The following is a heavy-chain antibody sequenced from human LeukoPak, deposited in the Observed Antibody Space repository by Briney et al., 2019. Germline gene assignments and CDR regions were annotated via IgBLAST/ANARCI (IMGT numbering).Heavy chain of an antibody. CDR2: INPSGGST. CDR1: GYTFTSYY. J-gene: IGHJ4*02. CDR3: ARGCYDSSGYLSPLRY. Sequence: APVKVSCKASGYTFTSYYMHWVRQARGQGLEWMGIINPSGGSTSYAQKFQGRVTMTRDTSTSTDYMELSSLRSEDTAVYYCARGCYDSSGYLSPLRYWGQGTLVTVSP. V-gene: IGHV1-46*01. D-gene: IGHD3-22*01.